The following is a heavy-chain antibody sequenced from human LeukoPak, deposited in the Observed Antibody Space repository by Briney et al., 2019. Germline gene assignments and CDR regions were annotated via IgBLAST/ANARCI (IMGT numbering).Heavy chain of an antibody. D-gene: IGHD3-22*01. Sequence: HGESLKISFKGSGXNFSGYCIAWVRQMAGKGLEWMGIIYPADSDTRYSPSFQGQVTISADKSITTAYLQWSSLKASDTAMYYCATPHDATAYYYDSSGYFYWGQGTLVTVSS. CDR1: GXNFSGYC. V-gene: IGHV5-51*01. J-gene: IGHJ4*02. CDR3: ATPHDATAYYYDSSGYFY. CDR2: IYPADSDT.